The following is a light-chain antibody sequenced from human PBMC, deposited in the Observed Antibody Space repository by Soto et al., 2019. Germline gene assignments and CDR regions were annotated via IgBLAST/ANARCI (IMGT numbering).Light chain of an antibody. CDR2: VAS. V-gene: IGKV1-33*01. CDR3: QQSDDLPLT. Sequence: DIQMTQSPSSLSASVGDRVSITCQASQDITNYLSWYQQKPGKAPKLLIYVASNLEVGVTSRFRGRGSGTDFTLTISSLQPEDIATYFCQQSDDLPLTFGGGTTVEVK. J-gene: IGKJ4*01. CDR1: QDITNY.